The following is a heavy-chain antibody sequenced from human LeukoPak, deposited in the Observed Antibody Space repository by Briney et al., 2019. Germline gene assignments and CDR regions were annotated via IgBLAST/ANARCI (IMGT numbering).Heavy chain of an antibody. D-gene: IGHD6-13*01. Sequence: ASVKVSCKASGYTFTGYYMHWVRQAPGQGLEWMGWINPNSGGTNYAQKFQGWVTMTRYTSISTAYMELSRLRSDDTAVYYCARTMYSSSWYVPDYWGQGTLVTVSS. CDR1: GYTFTGYY. CDR2: INPNSGGT. V-gene: IGHV1-2*04. J-gene: IGHJ4*02. CDR3: ARTMYSSSWYVPDY.